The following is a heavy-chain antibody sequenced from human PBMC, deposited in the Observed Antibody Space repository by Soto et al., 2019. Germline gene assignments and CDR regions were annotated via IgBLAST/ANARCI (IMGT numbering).Heavy chain of an antibody. J-gene: IGHJ6*02. D-gene: IGHD3-16*01. CDR3: AGEPKGGAYDMDV. V-gene: IGHV3-33*01. CDR2: IWSDGSRT. CDR1: GLPFIPYE. Sequence: QVHLVESGGGGAQPGNSLNLSCEAPGLPFIPYEFHWVAQPPGKGRGWVALIWSDGSRTFYADSVKGRFTISRDNSKNTLYLQMHSLRAEDTAVYYCAGEPKGGAYDMDVWGQGTTVTVSS.